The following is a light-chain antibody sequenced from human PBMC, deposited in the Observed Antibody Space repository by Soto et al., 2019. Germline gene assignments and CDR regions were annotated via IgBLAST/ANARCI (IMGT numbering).Light chain of an antibody. CDR1: QSVSGY. J-gene: IGKJ4*01. CDR2: DAS. Sequence: EIVLTQSPDTLSLPPGERATLSCRASQSVSGYLGWYQQKPGQAPRLLIYDASNRAYGVPARFRGSGSGTTVSLTIASLEPADFAVYYCQQRSNWPYLTFGGGTRV. V-gene: IGKV3-11*01. CDR3: QQRSNWPYLT.